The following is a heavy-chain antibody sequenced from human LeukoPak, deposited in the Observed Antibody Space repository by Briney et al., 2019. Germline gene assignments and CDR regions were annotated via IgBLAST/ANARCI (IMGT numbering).Heavy chain of an antibody. D-gene: IGHD6-13*01. CDR3: ARDRTGIAAALFDY. Sequence: ASVKVSCKASGYPFINYAINWVRQAPGQGLEWVGWMNPNSGNTDYAQKLQGRVTMTTDTSTSTAYMELRSLRSDDTAVYYCARDRTGIAAALFDYWGQGALVTVSS. CDR1: GYPFINYA. CDR2: MNPNSGNT. J-gene: IGHJ4*02. V-gene: IGHV1-18*01.